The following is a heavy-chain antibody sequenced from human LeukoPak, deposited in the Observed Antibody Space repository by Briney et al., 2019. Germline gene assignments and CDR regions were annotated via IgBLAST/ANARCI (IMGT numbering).Heavy chain of an antibody. Sequence: PSETLSLTCAVYGGSFSGYYWSWIRQPPGKGLEWIGEINHSGSTNYNPSLKSRVTISVDTPKNQFSLKLSSVTAADTAVYYCARARGLLWFGGTLFDPWGQGTLVTVSS. V-gene: IGHV4-34*01. D-gene: IGHD3-10*01. J-gene: IGHJ5*02. CDR2: INHSGST. CDR1: GGSFSGYY. CDR3: ARARGLLWFGGTLFDP.